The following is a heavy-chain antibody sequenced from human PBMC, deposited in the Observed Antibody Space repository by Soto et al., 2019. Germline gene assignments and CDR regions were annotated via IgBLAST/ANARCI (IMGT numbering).Heavy chain of an antibody. CDR2: ISGSGSIT. CDR3: ARVGSTLAAGTPDY. CDR1: GFTSSDYY. J-gene: IGHJ4*02. D-gene: IGHD6-13*01. V-gene: IGHV3-11*01. Sequence: PGGSLRLSCAASGFTSSDYYMSWFRQAPGKGLEWVSYISGSGSITHDADSVKGRFTISRDNAKNSLYLQMNSLRAEDTAIYYCARVGSTLAAGTPDYWGQGTLVTVSS.